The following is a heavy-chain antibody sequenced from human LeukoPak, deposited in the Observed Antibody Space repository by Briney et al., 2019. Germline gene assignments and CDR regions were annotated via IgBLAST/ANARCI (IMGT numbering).Heavy chain of an antibody. Sequence: GGSPRLSSAASVFTFSSHWMSCVRQPPGKGLEGVSNIKQDGSEKYYVGSGKGRFTIARDNAKNSLYLQMNSLRAEDTAVYYCARLYWDPGYSGYDLDFYFDYWGQGTLVTVSS. CDR3: ARLYWDPGYSGYDLDFYFDY. CDR1: VFTFSSHW. D-gene: IGHD5-12*01. V-gene: IGHV3-7*05. J-gene: IGHJ4*02. CDR2: IKQDGSEK.